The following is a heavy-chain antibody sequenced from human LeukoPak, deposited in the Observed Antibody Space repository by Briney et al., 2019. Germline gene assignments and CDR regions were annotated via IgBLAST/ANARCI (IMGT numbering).Heavy chain of an antibody. V-gene: IGHV1-8*01. CDR1: VDTSTIYD. CDR3: ARVPRGYSGYDWEDY. J-gene: IGHJ4*02. D-gene: IGHD5-12*01. CDR2: MNPNSGNT. Sequence: ASLKVSSKASVDTSTIYDINSVPQTTGQGLEGRGGMNPNSGNTGYAQKFQGRVTMTRNTSISTAYMELSSLRSEDTAVYYCARVPRGYSGYDWEDYWGRGHVVTVSS.